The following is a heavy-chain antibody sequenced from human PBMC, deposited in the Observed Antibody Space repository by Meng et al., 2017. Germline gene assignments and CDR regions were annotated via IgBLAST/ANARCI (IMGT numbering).Heavy chain of an antibody. CDR3: SGHVDY. CDR2: MKSNVDGGTV. V-gene: IGHV3-15*01. J-gene: IGHJ4*01. Sequence: VQLVGSWGGFVKPGGALIRSWAASGLTLSNAWRTWVRQAPGKGVEWIGRMKSNVDGGTVDYAAAVKGRFFISRDDSENTFYLQMNSLKTEDTAVYYCSGHVDYWGHGTLVTVSS. CDR1: GLTLSNAW.